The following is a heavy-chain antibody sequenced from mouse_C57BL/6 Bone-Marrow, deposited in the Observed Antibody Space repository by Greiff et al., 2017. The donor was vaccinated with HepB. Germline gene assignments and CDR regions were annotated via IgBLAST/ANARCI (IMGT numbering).Heavy chain of an antibody. Sequence: QVQLQQSGAELARPGASVKLSCKASGYTFTSYGISWVKQRTGQGLEWIGEIYPRSGNTYYNEKFKGKSTLTADKSSSTAYMELRSLTSEDSAVYFSARCPNYYCSHYAMDYWGQGTSVTVSS. CDR3: ARCPNYYCSHYAMDY. CDR1: GYTFTSYG. V-gene: IGHV1-81*01. CDR2: IYPRSGNT. D-gene: IGHD1-1*01. J-gene: IGHJ4*01.